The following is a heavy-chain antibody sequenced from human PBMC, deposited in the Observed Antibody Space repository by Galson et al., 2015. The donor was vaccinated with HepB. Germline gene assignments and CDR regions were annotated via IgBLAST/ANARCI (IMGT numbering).Heavy chain of an antibody. J-gene: IGHJ6*02. CDR3: TTVKLLWFGELSFNHYGMDV. Sequence: SLRLSCAASGFTFSNAWMSWVRQAPGKGLEWVGRIKSKTDGGTTDYAAPVKGRFTISRDDSKNTLYLQMNSLKTEDTAVYYCTTVKLLWFGELSFNHYGMDVWGQGTTVTVSS. V-gene: IGHV3-15*01. CDR1: GFTFSNAW. CDR2: IKSKTDGGTT. D-gene: IGHD3-10*01.